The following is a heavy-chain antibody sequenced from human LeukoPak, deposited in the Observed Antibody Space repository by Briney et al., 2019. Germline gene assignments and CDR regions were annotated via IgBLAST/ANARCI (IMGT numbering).Heavy chain of an antibody. CDR1: GFTFSSYA. CDR3: AKRGDCSSTSCHLFDY. CDR2: ISYDGSNK. Sequence: GGSLRLSCAASGFTFSSYAMHWVRQAPGKGLEWVAVISYDGSNKYYADSVKGRFTISRDNSKNTLYLQMNSLRAEDTAVYYCAKRGDCSSTSCHLFDYWGQGTLVTVSS. J-gene: IGHJ4*02. D-gene: IGHD2-2*01. V-gene: IGHV3-30-3*02.